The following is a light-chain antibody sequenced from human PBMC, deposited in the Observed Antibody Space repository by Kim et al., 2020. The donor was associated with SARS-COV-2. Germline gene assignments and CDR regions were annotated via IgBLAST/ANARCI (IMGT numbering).Light chain of an antibody. CDR1: NIGSKS. V-gene: IGLV3-21*04. Sequence: APGKTDRITCGGNNIGSKSVPWYQQKPGQAPVLVIYYDSDRPSGIPERFSGSNSGNTATLTISRVEAGDEADYYCQVWDSSSDHVVFGGGTQLTVL. J-gene: IGLJ2*01. CDR2: YDS. CDR3: QVWDSSSDHVV.